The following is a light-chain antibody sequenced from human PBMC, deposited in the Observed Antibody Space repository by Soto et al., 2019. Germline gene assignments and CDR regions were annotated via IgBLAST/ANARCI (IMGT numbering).Light chain of an antibody. J-gene: IGKJ1*01. CDR1: QSISSSY. V-gene: IGKV3-20*01. CDR3: QQYGSSSWT. Sequence: EIVLTQSPGTLSLSPRKRSTLSFSASQSISSSYLAWYQQRPGQAPRLLIYGASSRATGIPDRFSGSGSGTEFTLTISRLEPEDFAVYYCQQYGSSSWTFGQGTKVDIK. CDR2: GAS.